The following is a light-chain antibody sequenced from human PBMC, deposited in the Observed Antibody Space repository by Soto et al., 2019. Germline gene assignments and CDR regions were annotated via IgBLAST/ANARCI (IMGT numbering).Light chain of an antibody. CDR2: DNS. Sequence: QSVLTQPPSVSAAPGQKVTISCSGSSSNIGNNYVSWYQQLPGTAPKLLIYDNSKRPPGIPDRFSASKSGTSAILGITGLQTGDEADYYCGTWDSSLSAGGVVFGGGPKVTVL. CDR1: SSNIGNNY. CDR3: GTWDSSLSAGGVV. J-gene: IGLJ2*01. V-gene: IGLV1-51*01.